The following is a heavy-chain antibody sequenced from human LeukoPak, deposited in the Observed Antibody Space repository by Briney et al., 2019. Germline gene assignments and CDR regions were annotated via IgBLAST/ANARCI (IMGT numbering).Heavy chain of an antibody. J-gene: IGHJ4*02. D-gene: IGHD6-19*01. V-gene: IGHV3-7*03. CDR1: GFTSSSNW. CDR2: IKQDGSEK. Sequence: GGSLRLSCAASGFTSSSNWMSWVRQAPGKGLEWVANIKQDGSEKYYVDSVKGRFTISRDNAKNLLFLQMNSLRAEDTAVYYCAREAWSSAWYWGQGTLVTVSS. CDR3: AREAWSSAWY.